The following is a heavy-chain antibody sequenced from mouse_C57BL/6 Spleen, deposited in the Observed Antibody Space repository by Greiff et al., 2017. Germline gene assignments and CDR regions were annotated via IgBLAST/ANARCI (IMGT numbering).Heavy chain of an antibody. CDR2: INPNYGTT. Sequence: EVQLQQSGPELVKPGASVKISCKASGYSFTDYNMNWVKQSNGKSLEWIGVINPNYGTTSYNQKFKGKATLTVDQSSSTAYMQLNSLTSEDSAVXYCARSSIYDGYYVFDYWGQGTTLTVSS. CDR1: GYSFTDYN. CDR3: ARSSIYDGYYVFDY. V-gene: IGHV1-39*01. D-gene: IGHD2-3*01. J-gene: IGHJ2*01.